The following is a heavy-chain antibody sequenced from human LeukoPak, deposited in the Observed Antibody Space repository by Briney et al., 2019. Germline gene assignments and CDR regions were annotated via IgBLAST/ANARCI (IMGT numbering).Heavy chain of an antibody. J-gene: IGHJ5*01. CDR1: GYTFTGHY. CDR3: TRDRGWFDS. V-gene: IGHV1-2*06. Sequence: ASVKVSCKTSGYTFTGHYLHWVRQAPRQGLEWLGRVNPKHGDTNYAQRFQGRVSMTGDTSITTTYMELYSLRPDDTAVYYCTRDRGWFDSWGQGTLVVVSS. CDR2: VNPKHGDT.